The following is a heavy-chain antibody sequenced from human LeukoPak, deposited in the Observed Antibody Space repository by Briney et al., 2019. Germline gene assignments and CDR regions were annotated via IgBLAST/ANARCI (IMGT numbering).Heavy chain of an antibody. Sequence: KPGGSLRLSCAASGFTFSSYWMTWVRQAPGKGLVWVSRTYSDGTITTADCVKGRFTISRANAKNTPYLHMNSLSAEDTAVYYCVRKGASGGRYFHYWGQGTVVTVSS. J-gene: IGHJ4*02. D-gene: IGHD1-26*01. CDR2: TYSDGTIT. V-gene: IGHV3-74*03. CDR1: GFTFSSYW. CDR3: VRKGASGGRYFHY.